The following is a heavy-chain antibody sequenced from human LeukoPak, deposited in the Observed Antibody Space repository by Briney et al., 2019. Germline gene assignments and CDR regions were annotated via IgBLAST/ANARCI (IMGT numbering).Heavy chain of an antibody. CDR1: GIAFSDSA. CDR2: ITDTYNT. CDR3: VKGACSSGCSGNH. V-gene: IGHV3-23*01. Sequence: GGSLRLSCAASGIAFSDSAMYWVRQAPGKGLECVSVITDTYNTYYGDSVKGRSTVSRDNSRKTLYLQMNSLRVDDTALYYCVKGACSSGCSGNHWGQGTRVIVSP. J-gene: IGHJ5*02. D-gene: IGHD6-19*01.